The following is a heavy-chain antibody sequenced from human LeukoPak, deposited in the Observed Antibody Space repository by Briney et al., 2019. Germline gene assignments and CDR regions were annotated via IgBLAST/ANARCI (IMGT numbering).Heavy chain of an antibody. J-gene: IGHJ4*02. CDR1: GGSISSYY. CDR3: ARADFSVSGSYPIEGFDY. Sequence: SETLSLTCTVSGGSISSYYWSWIRQPPGKGLEWIGYIYYSGSTNYNPSLKSRVTISVDTSKNQFSLKLSSVTAADTAVYYCARADFSVSGSYPIEGFDYWGQGTLVTVSS. V-gene: IGHV4-59*01. CDR2: IYYSGST. D-gene: IGHD1-26*01.